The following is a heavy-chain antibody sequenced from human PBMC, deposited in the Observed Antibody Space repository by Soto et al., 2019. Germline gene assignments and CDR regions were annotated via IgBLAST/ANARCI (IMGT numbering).Heavy chain of an antibody. CDR3: AREVRSRYFDL. Sequence: QVRLQQWGAGLLKPSETLSLTCAVYGASFSDSYWNWIRQPPGKGLEWIGEINHSGSTIYNTSLESRVTISVDTARKQFTLKMRSATAADTAVYYCAREVRSRYFDLWGRGTPVTVSS. CDR2: INHSGST. V-gene: IGHV4-34*01. J-gene: IGHJ2*01. CDR1: GASFSDSY. D-gene: IGHD3-16*01.